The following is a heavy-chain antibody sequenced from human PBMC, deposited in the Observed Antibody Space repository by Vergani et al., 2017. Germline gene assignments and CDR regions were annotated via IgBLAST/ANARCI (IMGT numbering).Heavy chain of an antibody. J-gene: IGHJ4*02. V-gene: IGHV3-23*05. CDR1: GFTFSDYS. CDR3: GRYLGGIGGYYIDH. Sequence: ELQRLESGGGLSQPGGSLRLSCAASGFTFSDYSMSGVRQAPGKGLEWVSGIFSRGDSTYYADSVRGRFTISRDNSESTVSLQMSSLRADDTAVYYCGRYLGGIGGYYIDHWGQGTPVTVSS. CDR2: IFSRGDST. D-gene: IGHD3-10*01.